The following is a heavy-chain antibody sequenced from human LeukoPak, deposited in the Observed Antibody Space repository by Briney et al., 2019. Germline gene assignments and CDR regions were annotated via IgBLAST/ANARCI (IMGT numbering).Heavy chain of an antibody. CDR3: ASIPNDAFDI. CDR2: IYYIGST. V-gene: IGHV4-59*01. Sequence: PPETLSLTCTVSGGSTSSYYWSWIRQPPGKGLEWVGYIYYIGSTNYNPSLTSRVTIPVDTSKNQFFLKLSSVTAADTAVYYCASIPNDAFDIWGQGTMVTVSS. J-gene: IGHJ3*02. CDR1: GGSTSSYY.